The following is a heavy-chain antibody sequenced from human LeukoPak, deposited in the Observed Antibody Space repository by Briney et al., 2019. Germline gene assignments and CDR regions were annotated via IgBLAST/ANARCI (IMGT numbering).Heavy chain of an antibody. J-gene: IGHJ2*01. D-gene: IGHD3-10*01. CDR2: IYYSGST. CDR1: GGSISSSSYY. Sequence: SETLSLTCTVSGGSISSSSYYWGWIRQPPGKGLEWIGSIYYSGSTYYNPSLKSRVTISVDTSKNQFSLKLSPVTAADTAVYYCARAAVLRGVRHFDLWGRGTLVTVSS. V-gene: IGHV4-39*01. CDR3: ARAAVLRGVRHFDL.